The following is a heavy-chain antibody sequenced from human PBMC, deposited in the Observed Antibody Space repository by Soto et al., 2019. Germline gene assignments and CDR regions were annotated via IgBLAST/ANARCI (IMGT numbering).Heavy chain of an antibody. D-gene: IGHD3-10*01. CDR1: GFTFSSYG. V-gene: IGHV3-33*01. CDR2: IWYDGSNK. J-gene: IGHJ4*02. Sequence: QVQLVESGGGVVQPGRSLRLSCAASGFTFSSYGMHWVRQAPGKGLEWVAVIWYDGSNKYYADSVKGRFTISRDNSKNTLYLQMNSLRAEDTAVYYCARGLLWFGELLSRPFDYWGQGTLVTVSS. CDR3: ARGLLWFGELLSRPFDY.